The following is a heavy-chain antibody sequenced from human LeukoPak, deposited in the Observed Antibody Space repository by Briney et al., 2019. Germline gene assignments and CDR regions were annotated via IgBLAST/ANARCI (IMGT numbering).Heavy chain of an antibody. J-gene: IGHJ4*02. V-gene: IGHV4-30-4*07. CDR1: GGSISRGGYS. D-gene: IGHD6-19*01. CDR2: FYYSGST. Sequence: SETLSLTCAVSGGSISRGGYSWSWIRQPPGKGLEWIGYFYYSGSTYYNPSLKSRVTISVDTSKNQFSLKLSSVTAADTAVYYCARRIAVAGFDYWGQGTLVTVSS. CDR3: ARRIAVAGFDY.